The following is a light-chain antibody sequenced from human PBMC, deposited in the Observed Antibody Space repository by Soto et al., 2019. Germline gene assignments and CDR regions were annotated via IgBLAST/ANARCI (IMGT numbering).Light chain of an antibody. CDR1: QSVISY. J-gene: IGKJ4*01. CDR3: QQRRNWPLT. CDR2: DTS. Sequence: EIVLTQSPATLSLSPGERATLSCRASQSVISYLPWYQQKRGQAPRLLIYDTSNRATGIPARFSGSGSGTDFTLTISSLEPEDFAVYYCQQRRNWPLTFGGGTKVEIK. V-gene: IGKV3-11*01.